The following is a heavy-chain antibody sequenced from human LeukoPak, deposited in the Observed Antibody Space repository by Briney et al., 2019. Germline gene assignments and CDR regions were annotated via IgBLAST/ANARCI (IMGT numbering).Heavy chain of an antibody. CDR1: GFTFSSYN. J-gene: IGHJ6*03. D-gene: IGHD6-19*01. CDR2: ITSGSSHI. Sequence: GGSLRLSCAASGFTFSSYNMNWARQTPGQGLEWVSSITSGSSHIYYADSVKGRFTISRDNAKSSLYLQMNSLRAEDTAVYYCAKDWYGSGFYWKNYYMDVWGKGTTVTISS. V-gene: IGHV3-21*01. CDR3: AKDWYGSGFYWKNYYMDV.